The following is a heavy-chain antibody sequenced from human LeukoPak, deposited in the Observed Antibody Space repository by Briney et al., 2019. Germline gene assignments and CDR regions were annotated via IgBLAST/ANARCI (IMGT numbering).Heavy chain of an antibody. CDR3: ARSLAVAGLAFDY. V-gene: IGHV5-51*01. J-gene: IGHJ4*02. Sequence: PGESLKISCKGSGYRFTSYWIGWVRQMPGKGLEWMGIIYPGDSDTRYSPSFQGQITISADKSISTAYLQWSSLMASDTAMYYCARSLAVAGLAFDYWGQGTLVTVSS. D-gene: IGHD6-19*01. CDR2: IYPGDSDT. CDR1: GYRFTSYW.